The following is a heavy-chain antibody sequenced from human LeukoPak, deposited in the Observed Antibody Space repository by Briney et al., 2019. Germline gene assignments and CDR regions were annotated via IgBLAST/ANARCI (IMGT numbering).Heavy chain of an antibody. J-gene: IGHJ6*04. Sequence: GGSLRLSCAASGFTFSTYAMNWVRQAPGKGLEWVSGISGSGGSTYYADSVKGRFTISRDNSKNTLYLQMSSLRADDTAVYYCAAPQYCSSTSCYLHYYYGMDVWGKGTTGTVSS. V-gene: IGHV3-23*01. CDR1: GFTFSTYA. CDR2: ISGSGGST. D-gene: IGHD2-2*01. CDR3: AAPQYCSSTSCYLHYYYGMDV.